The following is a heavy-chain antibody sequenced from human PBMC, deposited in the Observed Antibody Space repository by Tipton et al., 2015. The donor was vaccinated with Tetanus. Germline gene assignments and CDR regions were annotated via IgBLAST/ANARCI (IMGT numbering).Heavy chain of an antibody. V-gene: IGHV3-33*01. D-gene: IGHD2-15*01. CDR3: AREADCSGGSCFSGDFDN. J-gene: IGHJ4*02. Sequence: SLRLLCAASGFIFSSYGIHWVRQAPGKGLEWVAVSWYDGTDQYYADSVKGRFTLSRDNSKNTLYLQMNSLRAEDTALYYCAREADCSGGSCFSGDFDNWGQGTQVTVSS. CDR2: SWYDGTDQ. CDR1: GFIFSSYG.